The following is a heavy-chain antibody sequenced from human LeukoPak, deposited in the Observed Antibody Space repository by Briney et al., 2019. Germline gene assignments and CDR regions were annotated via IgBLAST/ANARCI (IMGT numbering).Heavy chain of an antibody. D-gene: IGHD4-17*01. Sequence: PSETLSLTCTVSDDPFSTHYWTWIRQPPGKGLEWIGYIFYSGSTNYNPSLKSRVTIPVDTSKNQFSLKLSSVTAADTAVYYCARDPTTVTKGFDIWGQGTMVSVSS. CDR3: ARDPTTVTKGFDI. J-gene: IGHJ3*02. CDR1: DDPFSTHY. CDR2: IFYSGST. V-gene: IGHV4-59*11.